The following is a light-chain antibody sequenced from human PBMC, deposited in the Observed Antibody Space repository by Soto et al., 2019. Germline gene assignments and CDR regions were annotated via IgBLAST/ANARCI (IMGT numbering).Light chain of an antibody. V-gene: IGLV2-14*01. CDR3: APYTSSPTPL. CDR1: SSDVGGYHY. J-gene: IGLJ2*01. CDR2: EVS. Sequence: QSVLTQPASVSGSPGQSITISCTGSSSDVGGYHYVSWYQQYPGEAPKLVISEVSNRPSGVSNRFSGSKSGNTAPLPISGPKAQDGADNYCAPYTSSPTPLFGGGTKRAV.